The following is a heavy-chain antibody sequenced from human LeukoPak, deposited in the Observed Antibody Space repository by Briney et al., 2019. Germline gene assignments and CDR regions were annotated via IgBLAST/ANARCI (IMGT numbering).Heavy chain of an antibody. CDR3: ARLSQPSAYFDY. J-gene: IGHJ4*02. V-gene: IGHV4-59*12. CDR1: GGSISSYY. Sequence: SETLSLTCTVSGGSISSYYWSWTRQPPGKGLEWIGRIYSTGTTNYNPSLKSRVTISVDTSKNQFSLKLSSVTAADTAVYYCARLSQPSAYFDYWGQGTLVTVSS. CDR2: IYSTGTT.